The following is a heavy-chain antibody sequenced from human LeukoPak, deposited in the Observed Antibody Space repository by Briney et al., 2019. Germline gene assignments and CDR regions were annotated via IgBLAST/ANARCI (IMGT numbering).Heavy chain of an antibody. CDR3: ARGPVIDYDGGGYYYFDY. CDR1: GGSFSANY. V-gene: IGHV4-34*01. D-gene: IGHD3-22*01. Sequence: SETLSLTCAVYGGSFSANYWSWIRQPPGKGLEWIGEINHSGSTNYYPSLKSRVTILEDTSKNQFSLKLSSVTAADTAVYYCARGPVIDYDGGGYYYFDYWGQGTLVTASS. J-gene: IGHJ4*02. CDR2: INHSGST.